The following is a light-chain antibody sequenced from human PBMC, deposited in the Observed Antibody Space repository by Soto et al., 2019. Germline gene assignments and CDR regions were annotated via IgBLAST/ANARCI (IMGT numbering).Light chain of an antibody. CDR1: QSISRG. CDR2: KAS. Sequence: DIQMTQSPSTLSESIGDRVTITCRASQSISRGLAWYQQKPGKAPKLLIYKASILESGVPSRFSGSRSGTEFSLTISSLQPEDFATYYCQQYITYWTFAQGTKVEIK. V-gene: IGKV1-5*03. J-gene: IGKJ1*01. CDR3: QQYITYWT.